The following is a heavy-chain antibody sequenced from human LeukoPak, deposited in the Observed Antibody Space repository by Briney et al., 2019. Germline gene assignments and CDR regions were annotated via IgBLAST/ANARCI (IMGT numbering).Heavy chain of an antibody. CDR2: ISGSGGST. Sequence: PGGSLRLSCAASGFTFSSYAMSWVRQAPGKGLEWVSAISGSGGSTYYADSVKGRFSISRDNSKNTLYLQMNSLRAEDTAVYYCAKGFYYYGSGSLDAFDIWGQGTMVTVSS. CDR1: GFTFSSYA. D-gene: IGHD3-10*01. V-gene: IGHV3-23*01. J-gene: IGHJ3*02. CDR3: AKGFYYYGSGSLDAFDI.